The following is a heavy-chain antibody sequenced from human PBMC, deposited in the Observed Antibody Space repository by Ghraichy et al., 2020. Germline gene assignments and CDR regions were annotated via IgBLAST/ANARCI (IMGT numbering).Heavy chain of an antibody. D-gene: IGHD5-12*01. CDR2: INHSGST. CDR1: GGSFSGYY. J-gene: IGHJ4*02. CDR3: ARGRSQMKGQKWLRFAHFDY. V-gene: IGHV4-34*01. Sequence: GSLSLTCAVYGGSFSGYYWSWIRQPPGKGLEWIGEINHSGSTNYNPSLKSRVTISVDTSKNQFSLKLSSVTAADTAVYYCARGRSQMKGQKWLRFAHFDYWGQGTLVTVSS.